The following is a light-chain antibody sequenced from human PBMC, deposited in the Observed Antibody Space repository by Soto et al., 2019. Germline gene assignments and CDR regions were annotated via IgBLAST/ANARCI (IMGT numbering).Light chain of an antibody. J-gene: IGKJ1*01. CDR3: HQYENWPQT. V-gene: IGKV3-15*01. Sequence: EIVMTQSPATLSVSPGERATLSCRASQSISSNLAWYQQKLGQAPRLLIYRASTRATGIPARFSGSGSGTEFTLPISSLQSEDFALYSCHQYENWPQTFGQGTKVEI. CDR2: RAS. CDR1: QSISSN.